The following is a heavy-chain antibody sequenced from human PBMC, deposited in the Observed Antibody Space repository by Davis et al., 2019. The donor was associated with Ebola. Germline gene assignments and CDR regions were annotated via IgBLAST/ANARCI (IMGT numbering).Heavy chain of an antibody. J-gene: IGHJ3*02. CDR3: AREIGAFDI. CDR1: GGSISSSSYY. V-gene: IGHV4-39*01. Sequence: MPSETLSLTCTVSGGSISSSSYYWGWIRQPPGKGLEWIGSIYYTGSTYYNPSLKSRVTISVDTSKNQFSLKLSSVTAADTAVYYCAREIGAFDIWGQGTMVTVSS. CDR2: IYYTGST. D-gene: IGHD5-24*01.